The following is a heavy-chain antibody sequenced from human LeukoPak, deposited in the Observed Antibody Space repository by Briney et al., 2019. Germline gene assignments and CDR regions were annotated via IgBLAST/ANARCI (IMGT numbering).Heavy chain of an antibody. CDR2: IYSGGST. CDR3: ARDAHYYDSSGYYYYYGMDV. Sequence: GGSLRLSCAASGFTVSSNYMSWVRQAPGKGLEWVSVIYSGGSTYYADSVEGRFTISRDNSKNTLYLQMNSLRAEDTAVYHCARDAHYYDSSGYYYYYGMDVWGQGTTVTVSS. J-gene: IGHJ6*02. V-gene: IGHV3-53*01. CDR1: GFTVSSNY. D-gene: IGHD3-22*01.